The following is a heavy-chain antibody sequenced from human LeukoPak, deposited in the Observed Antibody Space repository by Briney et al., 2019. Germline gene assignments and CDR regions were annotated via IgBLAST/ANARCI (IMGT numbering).Heavy chain of an antibody. CDR1: GFTFSSYE. D-gene: IGHD4-17*01. J-gene: IGHJ5*02. CDR3: ARGDYGDYMGGWFDP. CDR2: ISSSGSTI. V-gene: IGHV3-48*03. Sequence: GRSLRLSCAASGFTFSSYEMNWVRQAPGKGLEWVSYISSSGSTIYYADSVKGRFTISRDNAKNSLYLQMNSLRAEDTAVYYCARGDYGDYMGGWFDPWGQGTLVSVSS.